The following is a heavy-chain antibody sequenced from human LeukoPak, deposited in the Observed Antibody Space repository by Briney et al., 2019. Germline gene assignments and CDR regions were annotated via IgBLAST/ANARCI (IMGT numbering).Heavy chain of an antibody. V-gene: IGHV4-61*02. Sequence: SETLSLTCTVSGGSISSGSYYWSWIRQPAGKGLEWIGRIQTSGSTNYNPSLKSRVTISVDTSRNQFSLKLSSVTAADTAVYYCARGLWFGDENPPYFDYWGQGILVTVSS. CDR2: IQTSGST. J-gene: IGHJ4*02. D-gene: IGHD3-10*01. CDR1: GGSISSGSYY. CDR3: ARGLWFGDENPPYFDY.